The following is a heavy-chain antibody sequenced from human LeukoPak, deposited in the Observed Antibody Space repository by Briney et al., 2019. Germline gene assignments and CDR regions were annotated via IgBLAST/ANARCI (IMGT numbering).Heavy chain of an antibody. CDR1: GGSISSDDHY. CDR3: ARGSRGGPVDY. D-gene: IGHD6-19*01. Sequence: SQTLSLTCTVSGGSISSDDHYWSWIRQRPGKGLEWVAYIYCSGSTYYNPSLKSRVTISVGTSKNQFSLKLSSVTAADTAVYYCARGSRGGPVDYWGQGPLATVSS. CDR2: IYCSGST. J-gene: IGHJ4*02. V-gene: IGHV4-31*03.